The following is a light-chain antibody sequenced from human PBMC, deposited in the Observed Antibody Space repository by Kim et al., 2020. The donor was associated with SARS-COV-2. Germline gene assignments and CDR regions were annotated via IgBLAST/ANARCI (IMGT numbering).Light chain of an antibody. CDR1: RLGDKY. CDR2: QDT. V-gene: IGLV3-1*01. Sequence: SYELTQPPSVSVSPGQTASITCSGHRLGDKYACWYQQKPGQSPVVVIYQDTKRPSGIPERFSGSNSGNTATLTISETQAMDEADYYCQVWDSTTTVFGGGTQLTVL. CDR3: QVWDSTTTV. J-gene: IGLJ2*01.